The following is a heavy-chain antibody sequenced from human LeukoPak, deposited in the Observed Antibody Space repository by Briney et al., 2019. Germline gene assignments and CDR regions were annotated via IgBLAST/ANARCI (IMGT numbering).Heavy chain of an antibody. CDR3: ARHLFGSGSPYHMDV. J-gene: IGHJ6*03. V-gene: IGHV4-38-2*01. Sequence: SETLSLTCGVSDNSISSGHFWGWIRQPPGKGLEWIESLYYSGTTYYNPSLKSRVTISADTSKNQFSLKLTSVIAADTAVYYCARHLFGSGSPYHMDVWGKGTTVTVS. CDR2: LYYSGTT. CDR1: DNSISSGHF. D-gene: IGHD3-10*01.